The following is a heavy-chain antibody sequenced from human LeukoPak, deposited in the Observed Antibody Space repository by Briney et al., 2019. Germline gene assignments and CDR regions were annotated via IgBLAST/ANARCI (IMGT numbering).Heavy chain of an antibody. Sequence: GGSVRLSCAASGFTFASFAMHWARQAPGKGLEWVAVISYDGIDKYYAHSVKGRFSISRDNAKSTLFLQMNSLRSDDTAVYYCARDRGLGELPSNWFDPWGLGTLVTVSS. D-gene: IGHD3-10*01. CDR1: GFTFASFA. CDR2: ISYDGIDK. J-gene: IGHJ5*02. V-gene: IGHV3-30*04. CDR3: ARDRGLGELPSNWFDP.